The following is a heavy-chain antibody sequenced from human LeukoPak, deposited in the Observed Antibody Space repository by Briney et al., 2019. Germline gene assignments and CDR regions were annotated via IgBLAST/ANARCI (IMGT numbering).Heavy chain of an antibody. V-gene: IGHV3-23*01. CDR1: GFTFSTYT. D-gene: IGHD5-18*01. CDR2: ISGSGGRT. Sequence: GGSLRLSCAASGFTFSTYTMSWVRQAPGKGLEWVSAISGSGGRTYYADSVRGRFTISRDNSKNTLYLQMNSLRAEDTAVYYCAKDFAAMGLAWGQGTLVTVSS. J-gene: IGHJ5*02. CDR3: AKDFAAMGLA.